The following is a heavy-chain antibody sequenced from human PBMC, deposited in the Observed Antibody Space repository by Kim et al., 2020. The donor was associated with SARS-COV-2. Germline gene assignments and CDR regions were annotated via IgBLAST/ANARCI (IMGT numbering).Heavy chain of an antibody. CDR2: ISSSSSYI. CDR3: ARVYSGYDTYYYYYGMDV. V-gene: IGHV3-21*01. Sequence: GGSLRLSCAASEFTFSSYSMNWVRQAPGKGLEWVSSISSSSSYIYYADSVKGRFTISRDNAKNSLYLQMNSLRAEDTAVYYCARVYSGYDTYYYYYGMDVWGQGTMVTVSS. J-gene: IGHJ6*02. CDR1: EFTFSSYS. D-gene: IGHD5-12*01.